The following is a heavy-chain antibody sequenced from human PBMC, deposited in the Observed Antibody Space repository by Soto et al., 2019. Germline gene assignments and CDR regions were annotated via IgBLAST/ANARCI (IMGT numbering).Heavy chain of an antibody. V-gene: IGHV1-2*02. Sequence: ASVKVSCKASGYTFTGYYMHWVRQAPGQGREWMGWINPNSGGTNYAQKFQGRVTMTRDTSISTAYMELSRLGSDDTAVYYCARNYYYDSSGYPGAFDIWGQGTMVNVSS. CDR1: GYTFTGYY. CDR2: INPNSGGT. J-gene: IGHJ3*02. D-gene: IGHD3-22*01. CDR3: ARNYYYDSSGYPGAFDI.